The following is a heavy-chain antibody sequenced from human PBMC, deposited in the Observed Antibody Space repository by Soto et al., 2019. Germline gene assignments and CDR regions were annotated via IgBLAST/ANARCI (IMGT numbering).Heavy chain of an antibody. CDR3: ARGRGSSSGWYY. D-gene: IGHD6-19*01. CDR2: ISAGNGNT. V-gene: IGHV1-3*05. Sequence: QVQLVQSGAEEKKPGASVKVSCKASGYTFTSYAMHWVRQAPGQRLEWMGWISAGNGNTKYSQKFQGRVTITRDTSASTAYMELSSLTSDDTAVYCCARGRGSSSGWYYWGPGTLVTVSS. J-gene: IGHJ4*02. CDR1: GYTFTSYA.